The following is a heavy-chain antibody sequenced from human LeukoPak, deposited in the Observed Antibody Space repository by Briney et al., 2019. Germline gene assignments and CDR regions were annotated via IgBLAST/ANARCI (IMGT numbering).Heavy chain of an antibody. CDR3: AREVLVVAATDFDY. D-gene: IGHD2-15*01. J-gene: IGHJ4*02. Sequence: GGSLRLSCAASGFTFSSYWMSWVRQAPGKGLEWVANIKKDGSEKYYVDSVKGRFTISRDNAKTSLYLQMNSLRAEDTAVYYCAREVLVVAATDFDYWGQGTLVTVSS. V-gene: IGHV3-7*01. CDR1: GFTFSSYW. CDR2: IKKDGSEK.